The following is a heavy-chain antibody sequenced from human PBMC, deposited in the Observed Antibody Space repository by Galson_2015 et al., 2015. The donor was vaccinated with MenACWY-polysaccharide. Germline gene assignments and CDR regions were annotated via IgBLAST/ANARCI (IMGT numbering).Heavy chain of an antibody. V-gene: IGHV3-23*01. D-gene: IGHD4-17*01. J-gene: IGHJ4*02. CDR3: AKDLRKTTAVTRRLDC. CDR2: TSSSGDNT. Sequence: SLRLSCAASRFTFSNYAMSWVRQAPGKGLEWVSVTSSSGDNTYYADSVKGRFTISRDNSKNTLFLQMNSLRVEDTALYYCAKDLRKTTAVTRRLDCWGQGTPVTVSA. CDR1: RFTFSNYA.